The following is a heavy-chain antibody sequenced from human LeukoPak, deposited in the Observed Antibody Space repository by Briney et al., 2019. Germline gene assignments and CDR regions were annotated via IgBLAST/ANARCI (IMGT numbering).Heavy chain of an antibody. CDR1: GYSFTNYY. CDR3: ARGGWELLPNDY. V-gene: IGHV1-46*01. D-gene: IGHD1-26*01. Sequence: ASVKVSCKASGYSFTNYYIHWVRQAPGQGLESVGIINPSGGGTTYPQKFQGRVTMTTDTSTSTAYMELRSLRSDDTAVYYCARGGWELLPNDYWGQGTLVTVSS. J-gene: IGHJ4*02. CDR2: INPSGGGT.